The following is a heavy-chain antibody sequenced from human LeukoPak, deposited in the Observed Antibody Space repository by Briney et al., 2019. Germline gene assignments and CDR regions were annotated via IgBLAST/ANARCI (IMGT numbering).Heavy chain of an antibody. CDR2: ISYDGSNK. CDR1: GFTFSSYA. Sequence: GGSLRLSCAASGFTFSSYAMHWVRQAPGKGLEWVAVISYDGSNKYYADSVKGRFTVSRDNAKNSLYLQMNSLRAEDTAVYYCAREGVKGAYDYWGQGTLVTVSS. J-gene: IGHJ4*02. V-gene: IGHV3-30*04. D-gene: IGHD3-10*01. CDR3: AREGVKGAYDY.